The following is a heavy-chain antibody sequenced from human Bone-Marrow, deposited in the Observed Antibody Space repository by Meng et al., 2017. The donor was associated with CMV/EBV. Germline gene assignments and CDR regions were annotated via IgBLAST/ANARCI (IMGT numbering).Heavy chain of an antibody. CDR3: AKDQLHFGGPNEYFDD. Sequence: GESLKISCAASGFTFSSYGMHWVRQAPGKGLEWVAFIRYDGSNKYYADSVKGRFTIYRDNSKNTLYLQMNSLRAEEKAMYYSAKDQLHFGGPNEYFDDWGQGTLVTVSS. CDR1: GFTFSSYG. CDR2: IRYDGSNK. J-gene: IGHJ4*02. V-gene: IGHV3-30*02. D-gene: IGHD3-16*01.